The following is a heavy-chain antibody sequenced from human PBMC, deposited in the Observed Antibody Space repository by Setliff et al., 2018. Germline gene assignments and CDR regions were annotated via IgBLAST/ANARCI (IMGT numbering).Heavy chain of an antibody. D-gene: IGHD5-18*01. CDR3: ARAPLESGYNYGQGHYFDY. J-gene: IGHJ4*02. V-gene: IGHV1-69*05. CDR2: IIPIFGTP. Sequence: SVKVSCKASGGTFSSYAIDWVRQAPGQGLEWMGGIIPIFGTPTYAQKFQGRVTMTRDTSTSTVYMELSSLRSEDTAVYYCARAPLESGYNYGQGHYFDYWGQGTLVTVSS. CDR1: GGTFSSYA.